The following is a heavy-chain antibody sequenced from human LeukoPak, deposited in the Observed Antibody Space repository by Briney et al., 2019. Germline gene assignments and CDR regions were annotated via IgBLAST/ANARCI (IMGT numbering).Heavy chain of an antibody. V-gene: IGHV3-49*04. J-gene: IGHJ6*03. CDR3: TRDNKQWLVHYYYYYMDA. D-gene: IGHD6-19*01. CDR2: IRSKAYGGTT. Sequence: GGSLRLSCTASGFTFGDYAMSWVRQAPGKGLEWVGFIRSKAYGGTTEYAASVKGRFTISRDDSKSIAYLQMNSLKTEDTAVYYCTRDNKQWLVHYYYYYMDAWGKGTTVTVSS. CDR1: GFTFGDYA.